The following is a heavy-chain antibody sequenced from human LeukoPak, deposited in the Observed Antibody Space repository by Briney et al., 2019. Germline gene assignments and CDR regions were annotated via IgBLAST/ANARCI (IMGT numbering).Heavy chain of an antibody. D-gene: IGHD1-26*01. CDR3: AKDVGKWESLHFFDY. CDR1: GGSISSSN. V-gene: IGHV3-23*01. CDR2: ISGSGAST. Sequence: ETLSLTCAVSGGSISSSNWWSWVRQAPGKGLEWISGISGSGASTYYADSVKGRFTISRDDSRNTLYLQMNSLRGDDTAVYYCAKDVGKWESLHFFDYWGQGTLVTVSS. J-gene: IGHJ4*02.